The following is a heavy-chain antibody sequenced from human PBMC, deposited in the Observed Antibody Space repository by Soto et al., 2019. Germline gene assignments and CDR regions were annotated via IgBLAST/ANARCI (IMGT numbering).Heavy chain of an antibody. D-gene: IGHD3-3*01. Sequence: SGPTLVNPTQTLTLTCTFSGFSLSTSGVGVGWIRQPPGKALEWLALIYWDDDKRYSPSLKSRLTITKDTSKNQVVLTMTNMDPVDTPKYSCAHRNYVFWSGYYALGWFDPWGQGTLVTAPS. CDR1: GFSLSTSGVG. CDR2: IYWDDDK. V-gene: IGHV2-5*02. J-gene: IGHJ5*02. CDR3: AHRNYVFWSGYYALGWFDP.